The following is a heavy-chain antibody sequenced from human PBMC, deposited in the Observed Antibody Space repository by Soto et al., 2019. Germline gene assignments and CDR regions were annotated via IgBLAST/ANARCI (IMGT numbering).Heavy chain of an antibody. CDR2: ITPGNGKT. J-gene: IGHJ4*02. Sequence: VASVELSSKASGYTVAGYAICWVRQAPGQSLEWMGWITPGNGKTRYWEKFQGRVTITWDTSATTAYMEVSSLRSEDTAVYYCARAPSGWYYLGDNWGQGTLVT. V-gene: IGHV1-3*01. CDR1: GYTVAGYA. D-gene: IGHD6-19*01. CDR3: ARAPSGWYYLGDN.